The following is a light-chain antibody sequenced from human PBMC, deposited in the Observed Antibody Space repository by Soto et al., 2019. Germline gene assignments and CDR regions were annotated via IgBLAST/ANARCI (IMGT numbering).Light chain of an antibody. Sequence: EIVLTHSPATLSLSPGERATISCRASQSVSSYLAWYQQKPGQAPRLLIYDASNRATGIPARFSGSGSGTDFTLTISGLEPEDFAVYYCQQRSNWPITFGQGTRLEIK. V-gene: IGKV3-11*01. J-gene: IGKJ5*01. CDR3: QQRSNWPIT. CDR1: QSVSSY. CDR2: DAS.